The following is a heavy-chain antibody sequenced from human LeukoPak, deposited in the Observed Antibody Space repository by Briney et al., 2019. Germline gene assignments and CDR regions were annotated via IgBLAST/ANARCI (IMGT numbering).Heavy chain of an antibody. CDR3: AREAGTDYYYGMDV. V-gene: IGHV1-46*01. CDR2: INPTGDST. D-gene: IGHD6-13*01. J-gene: IGHJ6*02. CDR1: GYTFTNYY. Sequence: ASVKVSCKASGYTFTNYYIHWVRQAPGQGLEWMGIINPTGDSTSYAQKFQARVTMTRDTSTNTVYMELSSLRSEDTAVYYCAREAGTDYYYGMDVWGQGTTVTVSS.